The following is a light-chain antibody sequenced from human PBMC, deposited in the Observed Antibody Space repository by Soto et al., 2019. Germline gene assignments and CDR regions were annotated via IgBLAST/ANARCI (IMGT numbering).Light chain of an antibody. CDR3: QTWGTGIGV. J-gene: IGLJ1*01. CDR1: SGHSSYA. Sequence: QPVLTQSPSASASLGASVNLTCTLSSGHSSYAIAWHQQQPEKGPRYLMKLNSDGSHSKGDGIPDRFSGSSSGAERYLTISSLQSEDEADYYCQTWGTGIGVFGTGTKLTVL. CDR2: LNSDGSH. V-gene: IGLV4-69*01.